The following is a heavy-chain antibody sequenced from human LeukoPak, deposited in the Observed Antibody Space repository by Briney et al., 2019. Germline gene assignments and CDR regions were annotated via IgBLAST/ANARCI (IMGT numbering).Heavy chain of an antibody. CDR3: ATHGSGSFGPWRY. CDR2: IYYSGST. D-gene: IGHD3-10*01. Sequence: SQTLSLTCTVSGGSISSGGYYWSWIRQHPGKGLEWIGYIYYSGSTYYNPSLKSRVTISVDTSKNQFSLKLSSVTAADTAIYYCATHGSGSFGPWRYWGQGTLVTVSS. V-gene: IGHV4-31*03. CDR1: GGSISSGGYY. J-gene: IGHJ4*02.